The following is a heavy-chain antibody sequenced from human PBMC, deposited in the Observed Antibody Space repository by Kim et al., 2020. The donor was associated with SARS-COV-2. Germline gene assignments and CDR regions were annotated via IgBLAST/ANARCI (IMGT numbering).Heavy chain of an antibody. V-gene: IGHV1-69*13. CDR3: ARDTTYCSSTSCYTPPTWDGMDV. CDR1: GGTFSSYA. CDR2: IIPIFGTA. D-gene: IGHD2-2*02. J-gene: IGHJ6*02. Sequence: SVKVSCKASGGTFSSYAISWVRQAPGQGLEWMGGIIPIFGTANYAQKFQGRVTITADESTSTAYMELSSLRSEDTAVYYCARDTTYCSSTSCYTPPTWDGMDVWGQGTTVTVSS.